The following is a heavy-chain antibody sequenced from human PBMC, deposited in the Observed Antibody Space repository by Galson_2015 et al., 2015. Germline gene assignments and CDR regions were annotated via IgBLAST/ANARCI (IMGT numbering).Heavy chain of an antibody. CDR1: GYTFTSYG. CDR3: ARQRRGHIVVVTATDY. Sequence: SVKVSCKASGYTFTSYGISWVRQAPGQGLEWMGWISAYNGNTNYAQKLQGHVTISADKSISTAYLQWSSLKASDTAMYYCARQRRGHIVVVTATDYWGQGTLVTVSS. J-gene: IGHJ4*02. V-gene: IGHV1-18*04. CDR2: ISAYNGNT. D-gene: IGHD2-21*02.